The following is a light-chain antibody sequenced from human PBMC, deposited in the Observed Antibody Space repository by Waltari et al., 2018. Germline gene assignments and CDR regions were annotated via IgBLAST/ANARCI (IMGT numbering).Light chain of an antibody. CDR1: QDINNY. V-gene: IGKV1-17*01. Sequence: DIQMTQSPSSLSASVGDRVTITCRASQDINNYLNWYQQKPGKPPKRLISDASSLQSGVPSRFGGSGSVTVFTLTISSLQPEDFATYYCLQYNTAPYSFGPGTKVEIK. CDR2: DAS. CDR3: LQYNTAPYS. J-gene: IGKJ2*03.